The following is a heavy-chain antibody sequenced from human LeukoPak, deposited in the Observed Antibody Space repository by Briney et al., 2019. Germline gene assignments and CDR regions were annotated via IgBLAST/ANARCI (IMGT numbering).Heavy chain of an antibody. J-gene: IGHJ6*02. CDR1: GGSISSYY. D-gene: IGHD2-2*01. V-gene: IGHV4-59*08. Sequence: SETLSLTCTVSGGSISSYYWSWIRQPPGKGLEWIGYIYYSGSTNYNPSLKSRVTISVDTSKNQFSLKLSSVTAADTAVYYCARLVVPAAVGGMDVWGQGTTVTVSS. CDR2: IYYSGST. CDR3: ARLVVPAAVGGMDV.